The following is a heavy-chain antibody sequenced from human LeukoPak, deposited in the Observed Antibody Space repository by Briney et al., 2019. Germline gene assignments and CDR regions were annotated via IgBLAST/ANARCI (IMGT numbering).Heavy chain of an antibody. CDR3: AKGGHDFNPFYC. CDR1: GFTFSSYA. CDR2: IKGGGGDP. Sequence: QPGGSLRLSCAASGFTFSSYAMGWVRLAPGKGLEWVSSIKGGGGDPFYADSVRGRFTISRDNSKNTLYLQLNSLRAEDTAVYFCAKGGHDFNPFYCWGQGALVTVSS. J-gene: IGHJ4*02. V-gene: IGHV3-23*01. D-gene: IGHD2-21*02.